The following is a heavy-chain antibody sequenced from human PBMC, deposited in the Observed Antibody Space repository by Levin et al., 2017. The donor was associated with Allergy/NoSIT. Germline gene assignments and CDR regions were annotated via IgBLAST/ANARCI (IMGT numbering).Heavy chain of an antibody. V-gene: IGHV3-74*01. D-gene: IGHD1-26*01. CDR3: ARALIVGATSGGDY. CDR1: GFTFSSYW. J-gene: IGHJ4*02. CDR2: INSDGSNK. Sequence: GALRLSCAASGFTFSSYWMHWVRQAPGKGLVWVSRINSDGSNKNYADSVKGRFAISRDNAKNTLYLQMNSLRAEDTAVYYCARALIVGATSGGDYWGQGTLVTVSS.